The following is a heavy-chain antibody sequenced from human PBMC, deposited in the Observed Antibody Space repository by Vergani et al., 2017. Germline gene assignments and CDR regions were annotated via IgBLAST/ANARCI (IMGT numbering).Heavy chain of an antibody. Sequence: EVHLLESGGGLVQSGGSLRLSCAASGFTFSNSAVSWVRQAPGRGLAWVSSISGPDLRTYYADSVKGRFSISRDNSKNTVFLQMHSLRAEDTAIYYCVKEKIGLGSYFFDSWGHGILVTVSS. V-gene: IGHV3-23*01. CDR1: GFTFSNSA. D-gene: IGHD2/OR15-2a*01. CDR3: VKEKIGLGSYFFDS. CDR2: ISGPDLRT. J-gene: IGHJ4*03.